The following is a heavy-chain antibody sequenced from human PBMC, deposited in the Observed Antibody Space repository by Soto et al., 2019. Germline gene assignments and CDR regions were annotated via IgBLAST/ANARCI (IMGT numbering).Heavy chain of an antibody. CDR3: ARDKITGLFDY. J-gene: IGHJ4*02. V-gene: IGHV4-61*01. D-gene: IGHD1-1*01. CDR1: GGSVSSGSYY. CDR2: TYYSGST. Sequence: PSETLSLTCTVSGGSVSSGSYYWSWIRQPAGKRLEWIGYTYYSGSTNYNPSLKSRVTISVDTSKNQFSLKLSSVTAADTAVYYCARDKITGLFDYWGQGTLVTVSS.